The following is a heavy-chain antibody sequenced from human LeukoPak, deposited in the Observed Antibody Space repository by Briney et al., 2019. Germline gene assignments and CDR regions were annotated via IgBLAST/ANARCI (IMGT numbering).Heavy chain of an antibody. Sequence: GGSLRLSCAASGFTFGNYAMSCVRQAPGQGLEWVSAISGSGGSTYYADSVKGRFTISRDNFNNTLYLQMNSLTVEDTALYYCAKDRDFWSHWFDPWGQGTQVIVSS. CDR2: ISGSGGST. J-gene: IGHJ5*02. V-gene: IGHV3-23*01. CDR1: GFTFGNYA. CDR3: AKDRDFWSHWFDP. D-gene: IGHD3-3*01.